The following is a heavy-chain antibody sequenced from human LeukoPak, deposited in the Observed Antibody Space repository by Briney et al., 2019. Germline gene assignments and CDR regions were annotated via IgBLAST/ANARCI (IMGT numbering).Heavy chain of an antibody. CDR1: GGSISSYD. CDR2: IYCSGST. D-gene: IGHD5-24*01. Sequence: PSETLSLPCTVSGGSISSYDWSWLPRPPGKGLEWIRHIYCSGSTNYNPSLMSRVTISIDPSKNPFSLELSSVTAADTAVYYCARGTDERWLQWGNYYMDVWGKGTTVTVSS. CDR3: ARGTDERWLQWGNYYMDV. V-gene: IGHV4-59*01. J-gene: IGHJ6*03.